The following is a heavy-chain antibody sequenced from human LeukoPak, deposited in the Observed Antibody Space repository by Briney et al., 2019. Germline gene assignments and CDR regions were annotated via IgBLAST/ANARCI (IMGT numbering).Heavy chain of an antibody. CDR3: AGTYYDILTAYNPYLDY. V-gene: IGHV3-21*01. J-gene: IGHJ4*02. Sequence: GGTLRLSCAASGFTFSSYGMSWVRQAPGKGLEWVSSITSSSASMYYADSVKGRFTISRDNAKNSLYLQMNSLRAEDTAVYYCAGTYYDILTAYNPYLDYWGQGTLVTVSS. CDR1: GFTFSSYG. D-gene: IGHD3-9*01. CDR2: ITSSSASM.